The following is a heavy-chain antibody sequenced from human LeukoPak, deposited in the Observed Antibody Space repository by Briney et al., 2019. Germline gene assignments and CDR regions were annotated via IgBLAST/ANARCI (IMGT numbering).Heavy chain of an antibody. CDR1: GGSISSGSYY. CDR3: AREFGYAVTSLDY. J-gene: IGHJ4*02. Sequence: SETLSLTCTVSGGSISSGSYYWSWIRQPAGKGLEWIGRIYTGGTTHYNPSLKSRVTISVDTSKNQFSLKLSSVTAADTALYYCAREFGYAVTSLDYWGQGTLVTVSS. CDR2: IYTGGTT. V-gene: IGHV4-61*02. D-gene: IGHD4-17*01.